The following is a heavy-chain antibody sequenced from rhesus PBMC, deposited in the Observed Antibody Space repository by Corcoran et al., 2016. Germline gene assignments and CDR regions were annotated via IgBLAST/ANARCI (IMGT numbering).Heavy chain of an antibody. V-gene: IGHV4-81*01. CDR3: ARNFPRGKVGY. D-gene: IGHD1-44*01. J-gene: IGHJ4*01. Sequence: QLQLQESGPGLVKPSETLSLTCAVSGGSISGYYWSWIRQPPGKGLEWIGYIDGNIGGTHYYPPLKNRVTISKDASKNQFSLQLSSVSAADSAVYYCARNFPRGKVGYWGQGVLVSVSS. CDR1: GGSISGYY. CDR2: IDGNIGGT.